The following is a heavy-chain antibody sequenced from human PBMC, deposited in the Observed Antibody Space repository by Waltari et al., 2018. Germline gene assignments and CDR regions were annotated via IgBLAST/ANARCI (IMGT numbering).Heavy chain of an antibody. CDR1: GYSFTSYW. CDR2: IYPGDSDT. D-gene: IGHD2-2*01. V-gene: IGHV5-51*01. Sequence: EVQLVQSGAEVKKPGESLKISCKGSGYSFTSYWIGWVRQVPGKGREWMGIIYPGDSDTRYSPSFQGQVTISADKSISTAYLQWSSLKASDTAMYYCARTLGYCSSTSCYPTNYFDYWGQGTLVTVSS. CDR3: ARTLGYCSSTSCYPTNYFDY. J-gene: IGHJ4*02.